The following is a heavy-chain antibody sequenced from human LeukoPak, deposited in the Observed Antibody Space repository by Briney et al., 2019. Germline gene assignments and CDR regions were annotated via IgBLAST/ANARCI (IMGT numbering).Heavy chain of an antibody. D-gene: IGHD3-22*01. V-gene: IGHV1-24*01. CDR3: ASIDLDS. CDR2: EDGEA. J-gene: IGHJ4*02. CDR1: GYTLSELS. Sequence: ASVTVSCKVSGYTLSELSIHWVRQAPGKGLEWMGGEDGEAIYAQKFQGRVTMTEDTSTDTAYMDLSSLISEDTAVYYCASIDLDSWGQGTPVTVSS.